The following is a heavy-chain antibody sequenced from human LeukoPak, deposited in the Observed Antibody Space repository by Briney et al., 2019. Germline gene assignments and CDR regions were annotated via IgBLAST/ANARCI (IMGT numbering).Heavy chain of an antibody. CDR1: GYTFTGYY. CDR3: ARDFDQYYDFWSGYF. J-gene: IGHJ4*02. D-gene: IGHD3-3*01. V-gene: IGHV1-2*02. Sequence: ASVKVSCKASGYTFTGYYMHWVRQAPGQGLEWMGWINPNSGGTNYAQKFQGRVTMTRDTSISTAYMELSRLRSDDTAVYYCARDFDQYYDFWSGYFWGQGTLVTVSS. CDR2: INPNSGGT.